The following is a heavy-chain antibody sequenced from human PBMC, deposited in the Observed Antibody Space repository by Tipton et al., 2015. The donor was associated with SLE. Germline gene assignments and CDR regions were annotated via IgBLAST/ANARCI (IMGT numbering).Heavy chain of an antibody. CDR2: IYYSGST. J-gene: IGHJ4*02. Sequence: TLSLTCTVSGGSISSSSYYWGWIRQPPGKGLEWIGSIYYSGSTYYNPSLKSRATISVDTSKNQFSLKLSSVTAADTAVYYCARRRYNYYYFDYWGQGTLVTVSS. CDR3: ARRRYNYYYFDY. CDR1: GGSISSSSYY. V-gene: IGHV4-39*07. D-gene: IGHD1-1*01.